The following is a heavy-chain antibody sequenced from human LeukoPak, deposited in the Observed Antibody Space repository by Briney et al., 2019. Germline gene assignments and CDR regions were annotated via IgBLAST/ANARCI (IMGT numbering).Heavy chain of an antibody. J-gene: IGHJ4*02. Sequence: GGSLRLSCAASGFSFSSYGMHWVRQAPGKGLEWVAFIRYDGSNEYYADSVKGRFTISRDNSKNTLYLQMNSLRAEDTAVYYCAKLLTGGYSYGQNDCWGQGTLVTVSS. CDR2: IRYDGSNE. D-gene: IGHD5-18*01. CDR3: AKLLTGGYSYGQNDC. V-gene: IGHV3-30*02. CDR1: GFSFSSYG.